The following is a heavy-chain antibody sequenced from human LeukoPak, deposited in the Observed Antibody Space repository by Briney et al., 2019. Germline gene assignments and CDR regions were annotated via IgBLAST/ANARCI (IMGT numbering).Heavy chain of an antibody. CDR2: IIPILGIA. CDR1: EGTFSSYA. V-gene: IGHV1-69*04. J-gene: IGHJ2*01. CDR3: ARSQIPLGTWYFDL. D-gene: IGHD1-14*01. Sequence: SVTVSSKASEGTFSSYAISCVRQTPGQGVEWMGRIIPILGIANYAQKFQGRVTITADKSTSTAYMELSSLRSEDTAVYYCARSQIPLGTWYFDLWGRGTLVTVSS.